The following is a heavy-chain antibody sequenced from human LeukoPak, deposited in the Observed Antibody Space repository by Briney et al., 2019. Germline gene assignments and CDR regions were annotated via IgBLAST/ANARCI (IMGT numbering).Heavy chain of an antibody. CDR1: GGSISSYY. CDR2: IYYSGST. D-gene: IGHD3-22*01. Sequence: PSETLSLTCTVSGGSISSYYWSWIRQPPGKGLEWIGYIYYSGSTNYNPSLKSRVTISVDTSKNQFSLKLSSVTAADTAVYYCASLLIGPYDSSGYYPTAYYYYYMDVWGKGTTVTVSS. CDR3: ASLLIGPYDSSGYYPTAYYYYYMDV. V-gene: IGHV4-59*08. J-gene: IGHJ6*03.